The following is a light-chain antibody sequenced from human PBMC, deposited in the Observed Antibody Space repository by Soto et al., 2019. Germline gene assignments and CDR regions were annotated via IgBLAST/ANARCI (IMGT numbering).Light chain of an antibody. CDR3: QQYNGYPVT. J-gene: IGKJ1*01. V-gene: IGKV1-5*03. CDR1: QSISSW. CDR2: KAS. Sequence: DIQMTQSPSTLSASVGDRVTITCRASQSISSWLAWYQQKPGKAPKLLIYKASSLESGVPSRFSGSVSGTEFTLTISSLQPDDFATYDCQQYNGYPVTFGQGTKVEIK.